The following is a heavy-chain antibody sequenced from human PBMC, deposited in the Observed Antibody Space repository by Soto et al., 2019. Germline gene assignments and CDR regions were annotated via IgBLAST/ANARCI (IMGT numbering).Heavy chain of an antibody. CDR1: GGTFTNYS. Sequence: QVQLVQSGAEVKKPGSSVKVSCEASGGTFTNYSFSWVRQAPGQGLEWLGRFIPIKGKADYALKFQDRVHFTADESTTTVYMEMRGLRPEDTALYFCASSFVIVHIGSMDVWGKGTAISVSS. V-gene: IGHV1-69*02. J-gene: IGHJ6*03. D-gene: IGHD3-10*01. CDR3: ASSFVIVHIGSMDV. CDR2: FIPIKGKA.